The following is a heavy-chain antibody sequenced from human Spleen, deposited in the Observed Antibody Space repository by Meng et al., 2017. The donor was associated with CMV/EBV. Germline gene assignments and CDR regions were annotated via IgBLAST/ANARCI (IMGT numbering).Heavy chain of an antibody. J-gene: IGHJ4*02. CDR1: AFPFSSYP. Sequence: GGSLRLSCAASAFPFSSYPMHWVRQAPGKGLEWVALISSDGSNKQYADSVKGRFTISRDDSKNIAYLQMNSLKSEDTAVYFCTREHLPVFAVGLPGDYWGQGTLVTVSS. V-gene: IGHV3-30-3*01. D-gene: IGHD3-3*01. CDR3: TREHLPVFAVGLPGDY. CDR2: ISSDGSNK.